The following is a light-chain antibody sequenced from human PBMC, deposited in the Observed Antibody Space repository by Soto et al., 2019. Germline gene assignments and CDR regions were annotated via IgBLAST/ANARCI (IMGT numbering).Light chain of an antibody. CDR3: LQYSNWPPLYT. V-gene: IGKV3-15*01. Sequence: EIVMTQSPAALSVSLGERVSLTCRASPAVSSYLAWYQQKPGQAPRLLISDASTRATDIPDRFSGSGSGTDFTLTISSLQSSDLAVYYCLQYSNWPPLYTFGQGTKLEIK. CDR1: PAVSSY. CDR2: DAS. J-gene: IGKJ2*01.